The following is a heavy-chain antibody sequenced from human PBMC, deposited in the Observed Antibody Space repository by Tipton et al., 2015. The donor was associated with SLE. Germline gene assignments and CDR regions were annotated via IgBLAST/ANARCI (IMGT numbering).Heavy chain of an antibody. J-gene: IGHJ4*02. CDR1: GFTFDDYG. D-gene: IGHD3-3*01. CDR3: ARGRPRHYDFWSGYYPFDY. V-gene: IGHV3-20*04. Sequence: SLRLSCAASGFTFDDYGMSWVRPAPGKGLEWVSSINWSGGSTGYADSVKGRFTISRDNAKNSLYLQMNSLRAEDTALYYCARGRPRHYDFWSGYYPFDYWGQGTLVTVSS. CDR2: INWSGGST.